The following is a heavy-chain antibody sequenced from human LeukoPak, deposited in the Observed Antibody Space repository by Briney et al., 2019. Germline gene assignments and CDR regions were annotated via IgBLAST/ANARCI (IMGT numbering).Heavy chain of an antibody. J-gene: IGHJ5*02. CDR3: AKNLHSVIILSTLSDRFDP. CDR1: GFTFSNSA. CDR2: IIGSGVIT. V-gene: IGHV3-23*01. Sequence: GGSLRLSCAASGFTFSNSAMTWVRQPPGKGLEWVADIIGSGVITNYADSVRGRFIISRDNSNNMLYLQMNTLRDDDTAVYFCAKNLHSVIILSTLSDRFDPWGQGSLVTVSS. D-gene: IGHD2/OR15-2a*01.